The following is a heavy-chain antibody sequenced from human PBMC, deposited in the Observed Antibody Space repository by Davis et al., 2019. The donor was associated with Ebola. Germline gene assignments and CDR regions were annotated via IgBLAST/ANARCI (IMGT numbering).Heavy chain of an antibody. Sequence: SDTLSLTCAVYARSSSGYYWSCIRQPPGKGLEWLGEINHSGSTNYNPSLKSRVTISVDTSKNQFSLKLSSVTAADTAVYYCARGSRYRSSWRCFDLWGRGTLVTVSS. CDR1: ARSSSGYY. J-gene: IGHJ2*01. CDR3: ARGSRYRSSWRCFDL. D-gene: IGHD6-13*01. CDR2: INHSGST. V-gene: IGHV4-34*01.